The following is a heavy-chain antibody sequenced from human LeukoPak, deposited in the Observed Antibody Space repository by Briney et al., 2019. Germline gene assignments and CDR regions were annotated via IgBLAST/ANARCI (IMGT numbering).Heavy chain of an antibody. CDR1: GFTFSSYG. Sequence: PGGSLRLSCAASGFTFSSYGMHWVRQAPGKGLEWVAVISYDGSNKYYADSVKGRFTISRDTPKSSLYLQMNSLRAEDTAVYYCAREGAGTFDYWGQGTLVTVSS. V-gene: IGHV3-30*03. CDR2: ISYDGSNK. CDR3: AREGAGTFDY. J-gene: IGHJ4*02. D-gene: IGHD1-1*01.